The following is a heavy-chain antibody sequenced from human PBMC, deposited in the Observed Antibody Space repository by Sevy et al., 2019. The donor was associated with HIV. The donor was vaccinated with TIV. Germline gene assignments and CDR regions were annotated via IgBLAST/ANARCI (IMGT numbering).Heavy chain of an antibody. D-gene: IGHD2-15*01. Sequence: GGSLRLSCAASGFTFSSYWMSWVRQAPGKGLEWVANIKQGGTEKYYVDSVKGRFTISRDNAKNSLYLQMNSLRAEDTAVYYCARGYCNGGSDYYYYYGMDVWGQGTTVTVSS. V-gene: IGHV3-7*01. CDR2: IKQGGTEK. CDR1: GFTFSSYW. CDR3: ARGYCNGGSDYYYYYGMDV. J-gene: IGHJ6*02.